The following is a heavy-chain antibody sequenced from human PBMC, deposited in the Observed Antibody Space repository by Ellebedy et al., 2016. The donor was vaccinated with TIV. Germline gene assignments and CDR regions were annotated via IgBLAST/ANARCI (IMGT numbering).Heavy chain of an antibody. V-gene: IGHV3-7*03. D-gene: IGHD2/OR15-2a*01. CDR2: LNQDGLEK. CDR3: ARVADNSFDY. CDR1: GFTSIDYW. Sequence: GESLKISXAAFGFTSIDYWMGWVRQAPGRGLQWISYLNQDGLEKYHADSVKGRFTISRDNAKNAVYLQMNSLRDEDTAVYYCARVADNSFDYWGQGTLVTVSS. J-gene: IGHJ4*02.